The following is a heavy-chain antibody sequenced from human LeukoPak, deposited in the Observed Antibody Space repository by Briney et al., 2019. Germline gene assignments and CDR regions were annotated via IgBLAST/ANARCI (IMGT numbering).Heavy chain of an antibody. CDR3: ARAQPNRYCSSTSCYRPYLFDY. CDR1: GYTFTSYG. CDR2: ISAYNGNT. V-gene: IGHV1-18*01. Sequence: ASVKVSCKASGYTFTSYGISWVRQAPGQGLEWMGWISAYNGNTNYAQKLQGRVTMTTDTSTSTAYMELSSLRSEDTAVYYCARAQPNRYCSSTSCYRPYLFDYWGQGTLVTVSS. J-gene: IGHJ4*02. D-gene: IGHD2-2*01.